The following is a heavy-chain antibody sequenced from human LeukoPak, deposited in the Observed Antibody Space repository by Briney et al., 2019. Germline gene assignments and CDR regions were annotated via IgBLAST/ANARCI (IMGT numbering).Heavy chain of an antibody. CDR2: IRSKAYGGTT. J-gene: IGHJ4*02. D-gene: IGHD2-2*01. V-gene: IGHV3-49*04. Sequence: PGGALRLSCTASGFTFGDYAMSWGRQAPGEGGGWGGFIRSKAYGGTTEYAASVKGRFTISRDDSKSIACLQMNSLKTEDTAVYYCTRGIVVVPAARHFDYWGRGTLVTVSS. CDR1: GFTFGDYA. CDR3: TRGIVVVPAARHFDY.